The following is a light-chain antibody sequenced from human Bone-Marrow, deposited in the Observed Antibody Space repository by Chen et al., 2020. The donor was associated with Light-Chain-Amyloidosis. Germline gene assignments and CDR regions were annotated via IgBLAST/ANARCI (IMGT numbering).Light chain of an antibody. Sequence: EIVMTQSPATLSVSPGERATLSCRASQSVSSNLAWYQQEPGQAPRLLIYGAYTRATGIPARFSGSGSGTEFTLTISSLQSEDFAVYYCQQYNDWPSWTFGQGTKVEIK. J-gene: IGKJ1*01. V-gene: IGKV3-15*01. CDR1: QSVSSN. CDR3: QQYNDWPSWT. CDR2: GAY.